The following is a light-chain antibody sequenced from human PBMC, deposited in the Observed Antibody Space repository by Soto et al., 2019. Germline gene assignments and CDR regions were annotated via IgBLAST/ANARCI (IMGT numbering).Light chain of an antibody. V-gene: IGKV3-20*01. CDR3: KKYGSFWK. Sequence: ENVLPPSPGTMSFSPVEIAPLYCRASPRVGSSYLAWYQHKPDQAPRLLIYCASGRATGTQDRFSGSGSGTDFTLTIRRLEPDDFAVYYCKKYGSFWKFGKG. CDR2: CAS. J-gene: IGKJ1*01. CDR1: PRVGSSY.